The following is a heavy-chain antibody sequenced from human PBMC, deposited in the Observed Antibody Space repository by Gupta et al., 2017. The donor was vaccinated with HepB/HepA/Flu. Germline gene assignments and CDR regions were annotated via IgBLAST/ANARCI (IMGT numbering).Heavy chain of an antibody. CDR1: GIIFDDDS. CDR2: ISWNSCSI. J-gene: IGHJ5*02. Sequence: EVQLVEYGGGLVQPGRYLRLSCAASGIIFDDDSIHWVRQAPGKGLDGVSCISWNSCSIGYADSVKGLFTIPRDNAKNSLDLKMGSLRAEGTALYYCSKEQIAAAGTDGLFGPWGQGTLVTVFS. V-gene: IGHV3-9*01. D-gene: IGHD6-13*01. CDR3: SKEQIAAAGTDGLFGP.